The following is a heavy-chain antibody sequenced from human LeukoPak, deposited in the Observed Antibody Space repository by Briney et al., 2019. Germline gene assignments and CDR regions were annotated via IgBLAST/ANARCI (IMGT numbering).Heavy chain of an antibody. Sequence: ASVKVSYKASGYTFTSYYMHWVRQAPGQGLEWMGIINPSGGSTSYAQKFQGRVTMTRDTSTSTVYMELSSLRSEDTAVYYCARSLGDDSSGYYGDYWGQGALVTVSS. CDR3: ARSLGDDSSGYYGDY. V-gene: IGHV1-46*01. J-gene: IGHJ4*02. CDR2: INPSGGST. CDR1: GYTFTSYY. D-gene: IGHD3-22*01.